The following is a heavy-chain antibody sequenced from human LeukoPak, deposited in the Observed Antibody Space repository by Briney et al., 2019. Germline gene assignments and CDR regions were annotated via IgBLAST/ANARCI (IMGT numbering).Heavy chain of an antibody. CDR3: ATLSQDIVLMVYAMGGSLDP. CDR2: FDPEEGET. Sequence: GASVKVSCKVSGYTLTELSMHWVRQAPGKGLEWMGGFDPEEGETIYAQKFQGRVTMTEDTSTDTAYMELSSLRSEDTAVYYCATLSQDIVLMVYAMGGSLDPWGQGTLVTVSS. V-gene: IGHV1-24*01. CDR1: GYTLTELS. J-gene: IGHJ5*02. D-gene: IGHD2-8*01.